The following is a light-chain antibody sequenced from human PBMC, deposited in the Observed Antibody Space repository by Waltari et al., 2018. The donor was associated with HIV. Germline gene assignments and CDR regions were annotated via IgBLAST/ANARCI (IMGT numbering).Light chain of an antibody. J-gene: IGKJ3*01. CDR2: TAT. CDR3: QQSYSSPT. V-gene: IGKV1-39*01. Sequence: DIQMTQSPSSLSASIGDRVTITCRTSQNIKNYLNWYQQKPGKAPKMLIYTATTLQSGVSSRFNVSGSGTDFTLTITGLEPEDFALYFCQQSYSSPTFGPGTTVDVK. CDR1: QNIKNY.